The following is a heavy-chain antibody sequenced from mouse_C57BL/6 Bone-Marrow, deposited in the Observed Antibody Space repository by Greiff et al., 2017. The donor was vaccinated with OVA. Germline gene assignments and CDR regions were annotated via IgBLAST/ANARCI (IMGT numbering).Heavy chain of an antibody. D-gene: IGHD1-1*02. Sequence: VQLQESGAELVRPGSSVKLSCKASGYTFTSYWMHWVKQRPIQGLEWIGNIDPSDSETHYNQKFKDKATLTVDKSSSTAYMQLSSLTSEDSAVYYCAREVGRGDAMDYWGQGTSVTVSS. J-gene: IGHJ4*01. V-gene: IGHV1-52*01. CDR1: GYTFTSYW. CDR2: IDPSDSET. CDR3: AREVGRGDAMDY.